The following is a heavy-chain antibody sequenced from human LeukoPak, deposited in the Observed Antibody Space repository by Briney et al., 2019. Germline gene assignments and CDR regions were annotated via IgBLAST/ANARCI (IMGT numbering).Heavy chain of an antibody. CDR1: GFTFSNYYG. D-gene: IGHD3-10*01. CDR2: ISNDGSKI. CDR3: ARVADSDNSGTYYRAFDM. Sequence: PGRSLRLSCAASGFTFSNYYGVQWLRQAPGKGLEWVALISNDGSKIYYADSVKGRFTISRDNSKNTLYLQMNSLRAEDTAVYHCARVADSDNSGTYYRAFDMWGQGTLVIVSS. J-gene: IGHJ3*02. V-gene: IGHV3-30-3*01.